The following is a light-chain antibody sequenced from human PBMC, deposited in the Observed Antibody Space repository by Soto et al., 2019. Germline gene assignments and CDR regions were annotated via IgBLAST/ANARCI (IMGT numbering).Light chain of an antibody. CDR3: CSYVGIYIYV. CDR2: DVS. Sequence: QSALTQPRSVSGSPGQSVTISCTGTSSDVGRFNYVSWYQQHPAKAPKLMIYDVSNRPSGVPDRFSGSKSGNTASLTISGLQAEDEADYYCCSYVGIYIYVFGTGTKVTVL. J-gene: IGLJ1*01. V-gene: IGLV2-11*01. CDR1: SSDVGRFNY.